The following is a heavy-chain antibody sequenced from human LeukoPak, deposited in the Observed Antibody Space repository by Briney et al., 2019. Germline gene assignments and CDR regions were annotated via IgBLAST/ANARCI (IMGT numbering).Heavy chain of an antibody. J-gene: IGHJ4*02. V-gene: IGHV4-59*01. CDR3: ARSNYDSSGYDY. CDR2: IYYSGST. Sequence: SETLSLTCTVSGGSISSYYWSWIRQPPGKGLEWIGYIYYSGSTNYNPSLKSRVTISVDTSKNQFTLKLSSVTAADTAVYYCARSNYDSSGYDYWGQGTLVTVSS. CDR1: GGSISSYY. D-gene: IGHD3-22*01.